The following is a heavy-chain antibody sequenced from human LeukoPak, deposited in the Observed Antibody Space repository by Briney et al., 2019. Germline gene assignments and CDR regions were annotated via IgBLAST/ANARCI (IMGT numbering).Heavy chain of an antibody. V-gene: IGHV3-21*01. D-gene: IGHD3-16*01. CDR3: ARETLGQRGGPFDY. Sequence: GGSLRLSCAASGFTFNTYTMNWVRQAPGKGLEWVSSISSRSNYIYYADSVKGRFTISRDNAKNSLYLQVNSLRAEDTAVYYCARETLGQRGGPFDYWGQGTLVTVSS. CDR2: ISSRSNYI. CDR1: GFTFNTYT. J-gene: IGHJ4*02.